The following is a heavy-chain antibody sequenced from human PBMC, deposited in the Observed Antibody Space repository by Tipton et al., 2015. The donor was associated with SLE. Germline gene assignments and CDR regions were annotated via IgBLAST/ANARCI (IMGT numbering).Heavy chain of an antibody. D-gene: IGHD6-19*01. CDR2: ISYDGSNK. Sequence: SLRLSCAASGFTFSSYAMHWVRQAPGKGLEWVAVISYDGSNKYYADSVKGRFTISRDNSKNTLYLQMNSLRAEDTAVYYCAKDRGWYYFDYWGQGTLVTVSS. CDR3: AKDRGWYYFDY. J-gene: IGHJ4*02. V-gene: IGHV3-30-3*01. CDR1: GFTFSSYA.